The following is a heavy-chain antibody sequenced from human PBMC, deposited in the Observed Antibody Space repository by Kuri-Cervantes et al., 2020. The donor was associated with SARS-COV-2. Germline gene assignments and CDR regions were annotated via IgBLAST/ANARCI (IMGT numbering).Heavy chain of an antibody. CDR3: ASFGSGWYDDAFDI. CDR2: ISYDGGNE. D-gene: IGHD6-19*01. V-gene: IGHV3-30*03. CDR1: GFTFSNYG. J-gene: IGHJ3*02. Sequence: GGSLRLSCAASGFTFSNYGIHWVRQAPGKGLEWVAVISYDGGNEYYADSVKGRFTISRDNSKNTLYLQMNSLRAEDTAVYYCASFGSGWYDDAFDIWGQGTMVTVSS.